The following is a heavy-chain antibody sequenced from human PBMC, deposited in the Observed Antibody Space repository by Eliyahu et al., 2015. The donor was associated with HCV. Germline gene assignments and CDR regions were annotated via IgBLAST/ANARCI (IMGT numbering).Heavy chain of an antibody. J-gene: IGHJ4*02. CDR2: IATDGRST. Sequence: EVQLLESGGDLVQPGGSLRLSCAAFGFTFSSSAXTWVRQAPGKGLEWVSTIATDGRSTYNADSVKGRFTISRDNSKNTLFLQMNSLRADDTAVYYCARELFGSGRGDYWGQGTLVTVSS. D-gene: IGHD3-10*01. V-gene: IGHV3-23*01. CDR3: ARELFGSGRGDY. CDR1: GFTFSSSA.